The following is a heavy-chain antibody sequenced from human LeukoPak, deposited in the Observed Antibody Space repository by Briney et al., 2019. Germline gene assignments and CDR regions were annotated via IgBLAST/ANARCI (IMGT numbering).Heavy chain of an antibody. CDR1: GFTFDDYA. D-gene: IGHD2-15*01. J-gene: IGHJ6*02. V-gene: IGHV3-9*01. CDR2: ISWNSGSI. Sequence: PGGSLRLSCAASGFTFDDYAMHWVRQAPGKGLEWVSGISWNSGSIGYADSVKGRFTISRDNAKNSLYLQMNSLRAEDTAVYYCAREDYCSGGSCYLYYYYGMDVWGQGTTVTVSS. CDR3: AREDYCSGGSCYLYYYYGMDV.